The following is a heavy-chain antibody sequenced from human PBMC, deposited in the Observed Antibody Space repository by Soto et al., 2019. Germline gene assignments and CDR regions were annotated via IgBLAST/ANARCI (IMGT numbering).Heavy chain of an antibody. CDR2: IYLSGTT. CDR1: GGSISSGGYY. Sequence: TLSLTCTVSGGSISSGGYYWSWIRQHPGKGLEWIGTIYLSGTTYYNPSLKSRVTISVDTSKSQFSVNLSSVTAADTAVYYCARRDRSGFSYWLDTWGQGTLVTVSS. CDR3: ARRDRSGFSYWLDT. D-gene: IGHD3-22*01. V-gene: IGHV4-31*03. J-gene: IGHJ5*02.